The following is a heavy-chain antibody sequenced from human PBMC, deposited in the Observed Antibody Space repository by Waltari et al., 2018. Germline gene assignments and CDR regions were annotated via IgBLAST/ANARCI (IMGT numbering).Heavy chain of an antibody. J-gene: IGHJ4*02. CDR3: ARAPERGHGDYEPEYYFDY. CDR1: EFSLSSYG. Sequence: QVQLVESGGGVAQPGRSLRLSCAASEFSLSSYGMTWVRQAPGKGLEWVAIIWYDGSEEYYADSVQSRFTISRDNFKNTLYLQMNDLRVEDTAVYYCARAPERGHGDYEPEYYFDYWGQGTLVTVSS. V-gene: IGHV3-33*01. D-gene: IGHD4-17*01. CDR2: IWYDGSEE.